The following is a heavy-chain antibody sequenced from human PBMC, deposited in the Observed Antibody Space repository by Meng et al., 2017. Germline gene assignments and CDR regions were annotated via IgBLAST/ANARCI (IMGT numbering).Heavy chain of an antibody. CDR1: GYTFTGYD. Sequence: ASVKVSCKASGYTFTGYDMHWVRQAPGQGLEWMGWINPNSGGTNYAQKFQGRVTMTRDTSISTAYMELSRLRSDDTAVYYCARDGCSGGSCFGVGWFDPWGQGTLVTVSS. D-gene: IGHD2-15*01. CDR3: ARDGCSGGSCFGVGWFDP. J-gene: IGHJ5*02. V-gene: IGHV1-2*02. CDR2: INPNSGGT.